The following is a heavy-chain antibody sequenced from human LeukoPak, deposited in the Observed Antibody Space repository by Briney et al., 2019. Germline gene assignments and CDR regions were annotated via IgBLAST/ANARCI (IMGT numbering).Heavy chain of an antibody. J-gene: IGHJ6*03. CDR1: GGSISNSFYY. CDR2: IYYSGTT. Sequence: PSETLSLTCTVSGGSISNSFYYWGWVRQPPGKGLEWVGHIYYSGTTYYNPSLKSRVTIYVDTSKNQFSLKLSSVTATDTAVYYCASFYGSGSHNPYYYYMDVWGKGTTVTVSS. CDR3: ASFYGSGSHNPYYYYMDV. V-gene: IGHV4-39*01. D-gene: IGHD3-10*01.